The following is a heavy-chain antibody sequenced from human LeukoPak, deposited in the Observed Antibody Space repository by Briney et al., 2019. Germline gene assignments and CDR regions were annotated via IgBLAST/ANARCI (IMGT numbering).Heavy chain of an antibody. D-gene: IGHD3-22*01. CDR1: GYSISSGYY. Sequence: SETLSLTCAVSGYSISSGYYWGWIRQPPGKGLVWIGSIYHSGSTYYNPSLKSRVTISVDTSKNQFSLKLSSVTAADTAVYYCARLSFDDSSGYWGQGTLVTVSS. CDR2: IYHSGST. V-gene: IGHV4-38-2*01. J-gene: IGHJ4*02. CDR3: ARLSFDDSSGY.